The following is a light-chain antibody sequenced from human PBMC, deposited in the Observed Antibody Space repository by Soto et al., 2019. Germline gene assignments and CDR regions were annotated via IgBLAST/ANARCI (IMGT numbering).Light chain of an antibody. J-gene: IGLJ3*02. CDR1: IIGTKR. V-gene: IGLV3-21*02. Sequence: SYELTQPPSVSVAPGQTAKITCGGSIIGTKRLHWYQQKPGQAPVLVIYDDSDRPSGIPERFSGSNSGNTATLTISRVEAGDEADYYCQVWESRSDQHVFGGGTKLTVL. CDR2: DDS. CDR3: QVWESRSDQHV.